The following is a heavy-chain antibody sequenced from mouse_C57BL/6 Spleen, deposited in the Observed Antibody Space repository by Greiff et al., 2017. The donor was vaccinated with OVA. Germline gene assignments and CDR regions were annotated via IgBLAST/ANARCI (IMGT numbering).Heavy chain of an antibody. Sequence: EVKLLESGPELVKPGASVKMSCKASGYTFTDYNMHWVKQSHGKSLEWIGYINPNNGGTSYNQKFKGKATLTVNKSSSTAYMELRSLTSEDSAVYYCARDGYYEAWFAYWGQGTLVTVSA. CDR3: ARDGYYEAWFAY. D-gene: IGHD2-3*01. V-gene: IGHV1-22*01. CDR2: INPNNGGT. CDR1: GYTFTDYN. J-gene: IGHJ3*01.